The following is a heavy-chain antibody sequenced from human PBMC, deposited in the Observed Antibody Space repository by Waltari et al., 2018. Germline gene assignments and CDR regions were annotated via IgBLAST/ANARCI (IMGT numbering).Heavy chain of an antibody. V-gene: IGHV4-39*07. CDR3: ARAIPSGGYQTGAFDI. Sequence: QLQLQESGPGLVKPSETLSLTCTVSGCSISSSSYYWGWIRQRTGKGLEWIGSIYYSGSTYYNPSLKWRFTISFNTSKNQFSLKLSSVTAADTAVYSCARAIPSGGYQTGAFDIWGQGTMVTVSS. CDR2: IYYSGST. CDR1: GCSISSSSYY. J-gene: IGHJ3*02. D-gene: IGHD1-26*01.